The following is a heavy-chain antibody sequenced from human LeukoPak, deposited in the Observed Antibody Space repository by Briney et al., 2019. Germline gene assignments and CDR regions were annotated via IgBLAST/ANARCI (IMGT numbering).Heavy chain of an antibody. CDR1: GFTFSSYA. CDR3: AKARFTVTNYFDY. Sequence: GGSLRLSCAASGFTFSSYAMIWVRQAPGKGLERVSASSSGGGSTYYADSVKGRFTISRDNSKNTLYLQMNSLRAEDTAVYYCAKARFTVTNYFDYWGQGTLVTVSS. J-gene: IGHJ4*02. D-gene: IGHD4-17*01. V-gene: IGHV3-23*01. CDR2: SSSGGGST.